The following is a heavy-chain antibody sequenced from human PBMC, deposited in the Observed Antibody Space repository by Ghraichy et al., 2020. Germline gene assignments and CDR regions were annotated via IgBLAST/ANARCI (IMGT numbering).Heavy chain of an antibody. CDR2: PSFDEIKN. CDR1: GFPFRNYA. D-gene: IGHD6-13*01. CDR3: ARAASSSWENFYQ. V-gene: IGHV3-30-3*01. Sequence: GGSLRLSCAASGFPFRNYAIHWVRQTPGKGLEWVAVPSFDEIKNSYADSVKGRFTISRDNAKNTLYLHMNSLRVDDTAVYYCARAASSSWENFYQWGQAPLVA. J-gene: IGHJ4*02.